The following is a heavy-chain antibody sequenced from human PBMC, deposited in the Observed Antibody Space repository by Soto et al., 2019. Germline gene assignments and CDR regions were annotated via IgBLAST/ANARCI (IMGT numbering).Heavy chain of an antibody. Sequence: GGSLRLSCAASRFPFSSYSMNWVRQAPGKGLEWVSHISSSSSTIYYADSVKGRFTISRDNAKNSLYLQMNSLRDDDTAVYYCAGPVNSGGWHWGQGTLVTVSS. D-gene: IGHD6-19*01. CDR3: AGPVNSGGWH. CDR2: ISSSSSTI. V-gene: IGHV3-48*02. J-gene: IGHJ4*02. CDR1: RFPFSSYS.